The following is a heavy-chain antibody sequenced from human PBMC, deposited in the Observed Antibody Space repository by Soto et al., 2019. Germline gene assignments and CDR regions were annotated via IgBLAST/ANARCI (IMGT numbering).Heavy chain of an antibody. CDR3: ARDILKEYSSSWVDAFDL. D-gene: IGHD6-6*01. J-gene: IGHJ3*01. V-gene: IGHV3-7*01. CDR2: IKQDGGEK. CDR1: GFTFSSYW. Sequence: SGGSLRLSCAASGFTFSSYWMSWVRQAPGKGLEWVANIKQDGGEKYYVDSVKGRFTISRDNAKNSLYLQMNSLRAEDTAVYYCARDILKEYSSSWVDAFDLWGQGTMVTV.